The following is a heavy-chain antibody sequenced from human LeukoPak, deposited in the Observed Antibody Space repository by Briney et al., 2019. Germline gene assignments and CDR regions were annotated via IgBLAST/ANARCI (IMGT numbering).Heavy chain of an antibody. J-gene: IGHJ6*03. CDR1: GFTFSSYA. CDR3: AKKAGNYYYYYYMDV. V-gene: IGHV3-23*01. CDR2: ISGTGGST. D-gene: IGHD1-1*01. Sequence: QTGGSLRLSCAASGFTFSSYAMSWVRQAPGKGLEWVSAISGTGGSTYYADSVKGRFTISRDNSKNTLYLQMNSLRAEDTAVYNCAKKAGNYYYYYYMDVWGKGTTVTVPS.